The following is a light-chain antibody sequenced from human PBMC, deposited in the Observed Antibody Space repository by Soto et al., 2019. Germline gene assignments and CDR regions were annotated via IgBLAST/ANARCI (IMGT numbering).Light chain of an antibody. Sequence: EIVLTQSPGTLSLSPGERATLSCRASQSVSSSFLAWYQQKPGQAPRLLIYGASTRATGIPDRFSGSGSGTDFTLTNSRLEPEDFAVYYCQQYYSSPWTFGQGTKVEIK. V-gene: IGKV3-20*01. J-gene: IGKJ1*01. CDR3: QQYYSSPWT. CDR1: QSVSSSF. CDR2: GAS.